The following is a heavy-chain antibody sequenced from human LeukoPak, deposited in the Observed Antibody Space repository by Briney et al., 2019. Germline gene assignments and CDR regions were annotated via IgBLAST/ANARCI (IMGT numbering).Heavy chain of an antibody. Sequence: ASVKVSCRASGYTLTNYYIHWVRQAPGQGLEWMGIINPSGASTIYAQKFQGRVTMTRGTSTSTVYMELSSLRSEDTAVYYCARPPDCGGDCYKYLQQWGQGTLVIVSS. V-gene: IGHV1-46*01. CDR3: ARPPDCGGDCYKYLQQ. CDR1: GYTLTNYY. J-gene: IGHJ1*01. CDR2: INPSGAST. D-gene: IGHD2-21*02.